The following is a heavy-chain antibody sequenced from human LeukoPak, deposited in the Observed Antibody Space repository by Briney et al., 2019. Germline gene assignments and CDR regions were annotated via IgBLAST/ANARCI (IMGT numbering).Heavy chain of an antibody. Sequence: PSETLSLTCTVSGGSISSSAYYWGWIRQPPGKGLEWIGSIGGSNYYRGSTYYNPSLKSRVTISVDTTKNQFSLKLSSVTAADTAVYYCAIRYCSSTSCYYNWFDPWGQGTLVTVSS. CDR3: AIRYCSSTSCYYNWFDP. CDR2: IGGSNYYRGST. J-gene: IGHJ5*02. CDR1: GGSISSSAYY. V-gene: IGHV4-39*07. D-gene: IGHD2-2*01.